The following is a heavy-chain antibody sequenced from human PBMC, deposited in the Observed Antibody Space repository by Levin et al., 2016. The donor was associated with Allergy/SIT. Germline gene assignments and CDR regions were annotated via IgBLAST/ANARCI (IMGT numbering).Heavy chain of an antibody. V-gene: IGHV3-74*01. CDR3: ARDHSGLGNAFDI. CDR1: GFSFSSYW. CDR2: IDRDGRST. Sequence: GESLKISCAASGFSFSSYWMHWVRQAPGKGLVWVSGIDRDGRSTYYADSVKGRFTISRDNAKNTLYLQLNSLRAEDTAVYYCARDHSGLGNAFDIWGQGTMVTVSS. J-gene: IGHJ3*02. D-gene: IGHD3/OR15-3a*01.